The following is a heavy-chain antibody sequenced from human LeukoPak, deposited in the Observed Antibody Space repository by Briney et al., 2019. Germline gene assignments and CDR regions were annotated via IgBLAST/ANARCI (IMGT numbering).Heavy chain of an antibody. J-gene: IGHJ4*02. CDR1: GGSFSGYY. D-gene: IGHD3-16*02. Sequence: SETLSLTCAAYGGSFSGYYWRWIRQPPGKGLEWIGEINHSGSTNYNPSLKSRVTISVDTSKNQFSLKLSSVTAADTAVYYCARVDYVWGSYRYTSNFDYWGQGTLVTVSS. CDR2: INHSGST. V-gene: IGHV4-34*01. CDR3: ARVDYVWGSYRYTSNFDY.